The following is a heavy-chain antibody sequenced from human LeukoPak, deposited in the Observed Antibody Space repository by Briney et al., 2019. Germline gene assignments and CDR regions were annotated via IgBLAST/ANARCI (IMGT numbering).Heavy chain of an antibody. J-gene: IGHJ4*02. CDR3: ARDAAPRSYGTLDY. CDR2: IYHSGST. CDR1: GGSISSTNW. D-gene: IGHD3-16*01. Sequence: SETLSLTCAVSGGSISSTNWWSWVRQPPGKGLEWIAEIYHSGSTNYNPSLKSRDTISVDKSKNQFSLKLSSVTAADTAIYYCARDAAPRSYGTLDYWGQGTLVTVSS. V-gene: IGHV4-4*02.